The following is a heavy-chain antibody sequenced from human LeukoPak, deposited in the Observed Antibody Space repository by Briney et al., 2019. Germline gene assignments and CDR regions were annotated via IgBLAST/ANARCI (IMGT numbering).Heavy chain of an antibody. CDR2: INPSGGST. Sequence: ASVKVSCKASGYTFTSYYMHWVRQAPGQGLEWMGIINPSGGSTNYAQKLQGRVTMTRDTSTSTVYMELRRLRSDDTAVYYCAREPILMARGYYYHYMDVWGEGTTVTISS. D-gene: IGHD2-8*02. CDR3: AREPILMARGYYYHYMDV. J-gene: IGHJ6*03. V-gene: IGHV1-46*04. CDR1: GYTFTSYY.